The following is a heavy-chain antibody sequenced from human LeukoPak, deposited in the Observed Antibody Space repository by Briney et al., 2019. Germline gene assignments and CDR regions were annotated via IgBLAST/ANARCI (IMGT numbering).Heavy chain of an antibody. CDR3: ARVRYFDWLGADYFDF. CDR2: IYYSGTT. D-gene: IGHD3-9*01. J-gene: IGHJ4*02. CDR1: GVSIDSGDHY. V-gene: IGHV4-31*03. Sequence: SETLSLTCNASGVSIDSGDHYWSWIRLHPGTGLEWIGSIYYSGTTYYNPSLKSRLVISKDTSKNHISLALTSVTAADTAVYYCARVRYFDWLGADYFDFWGQGTLVTVSS.